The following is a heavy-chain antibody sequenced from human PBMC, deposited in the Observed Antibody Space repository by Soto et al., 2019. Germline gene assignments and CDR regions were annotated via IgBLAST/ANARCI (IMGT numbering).Heavy chain of an antibody. CDR3: ASPFLFGDGI. D-gene: IGHD2-21*01. J-gene: IGHJ3*02. Sequence: ASEALSLTCTVFVVSISNINWCTWVRQPPGKGLDWIGEIFHSGSTNYNSSLMGRVTISVDKANNQFSLKLSSVTAADTAVYYCASPFLFGDGIWG. CDR1: VVSISNINW. V-gene: IGHV4-4*02. CDR2: IFHSGST.